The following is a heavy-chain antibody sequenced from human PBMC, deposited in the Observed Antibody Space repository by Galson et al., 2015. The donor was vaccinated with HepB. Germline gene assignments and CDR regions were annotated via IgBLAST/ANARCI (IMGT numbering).Heavy chain of an antibody. V-gene: IGHV1-3*01. Sequence: SVKVSCKASGYTFTSFAIPWVRQAPGQSLEWMGWINAGVGDTEYSQKFQGRVTMTRDTSANTAYMELSSLRSEDTAIYYCARTGGRITMVRGIITWLDPWGHGTLVTVSS. CDR3: ARTGGRITMVRGIITWLDP. D-gene: IGHD3-10*01. J-gene: IGHJ5*02. CDR2: INAGVGDT. CDR1: GYTFTSFA.